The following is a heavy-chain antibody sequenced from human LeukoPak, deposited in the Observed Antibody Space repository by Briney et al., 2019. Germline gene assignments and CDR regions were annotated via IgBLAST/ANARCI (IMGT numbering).Heavy chain of an antibody. CDR3: AKSAPLTIFGVAHPFDP. V-gene: IGHV3-30*02. Sequence: PGGSLRLSCAASGFTFSSYGMHWVRQAPGKGLKWVAFIRYDGSNKYYADSVKGRFTISRDNSKNTLYLQMNSLRAEDTAVYYCAKSAPLTIFGVAHPFDPWGQGTLVTVSS. D-gene: IGHD3-3*01. CDR2: IRYDGSNK. J-gene: IGHJ5*02. CDR1: GFTFSSYG.